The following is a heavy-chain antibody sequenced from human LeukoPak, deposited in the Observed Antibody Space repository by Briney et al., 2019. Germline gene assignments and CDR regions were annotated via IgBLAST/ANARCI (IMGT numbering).Heavy chain of an antibody. V-gene: IGHV4-38-2*02. D-gene: IGHD6-13*01. CDR2: IYHSGST. CDR3: ARVSSSWYQDWYFDL. CDR1: GYSISSGYY. Sequence: PSETLSLTCTVSGYSISSGYYWGWIRQAPGKGLEWIGSIYHSGSTYYNPSLKSRVTISVDTSKNQFSLKLSSVTAADTAVYYCARVSSSWYQDWYFDLWGRGTLVTVSS. J-gene: IGHJ2*01.